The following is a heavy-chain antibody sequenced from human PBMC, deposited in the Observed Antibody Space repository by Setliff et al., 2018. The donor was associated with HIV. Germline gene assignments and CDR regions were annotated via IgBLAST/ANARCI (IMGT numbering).Heavy chain of an antibody. CDR3: ARESSEYYDIWTWEYHYMDV. Sequence: ASVKVSCKAFGYTFTRYSLNWVRQAPGQGLEWLGWINTNTWDPTYAQAFTGRLVFSLDTALSTAYLEISDLKAEDSAVYYCARESSEYYDIWTWEYHYMDVWGTGTTVTV. CDR2: INTNTWDP. V-gene: IGHV7-4-1*02. CDR1: GYTFTRYS. J-gene: IGHJ6*03. D-gene: IGHD3-9*01.